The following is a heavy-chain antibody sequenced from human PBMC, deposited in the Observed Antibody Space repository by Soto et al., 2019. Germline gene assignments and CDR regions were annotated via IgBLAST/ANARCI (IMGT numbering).Heavy chain of an antibody. Sequence: ETLSLTCTVSGGSISSYYWSWIRQPAGKGLEWIGRIYTSGSTNYNPSLKSRVTMSVDTSKNQFSLKLSSVTAADTAVYYCARDHLKGEQLGVYYYGMDVWGQGTTVTVS. V-gene: IGHV4-4*07. D-gene: IGHD3-16*01. CDR2: IYTSGST. J-gene: IGHJ6*02. CDR3: ARDHLKGEQLGVYYYGMDV. CDR1: GGSISSYY.